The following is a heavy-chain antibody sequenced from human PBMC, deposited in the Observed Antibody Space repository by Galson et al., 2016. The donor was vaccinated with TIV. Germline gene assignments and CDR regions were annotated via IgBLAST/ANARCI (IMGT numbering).Heavy chain of an antibody. V-gene: IGHV1-69*13. Sequence: SVKVSCKASGDTISSYVFNWVRLAPGQGLEWMGGIIPLFRTTNYAQKFQGRVTITADESTNTAYMELNSLRSGDTAVYYCASDRNTAFETYHYYYGMDVWGQGTTVTVSS. J-gene: IGHJ6*02. CDR2: IIPLFRTT. CDR3: ASDRNTAFETYHYYYGMDV. D-gene: IGHD3-3*02. CDR1: GDTISSYV.